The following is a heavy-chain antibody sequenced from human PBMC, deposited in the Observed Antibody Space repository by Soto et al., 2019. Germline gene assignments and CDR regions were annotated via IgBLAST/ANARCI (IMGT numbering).Heavy chain of an antibody. D-gene: IGHD3-16*01. CDR2: MYYNGNI. V-gene: IGHV4-59*01. Sequence: SETLSLTCNVSGGSISHYYWTWVRQSPEKGLEWIGYMYYNGNINYNPSLKSRVTISIDTSKNQFSLTLTSVTAAGAAVSYSASGGNWYDLWGQGARDTVS. CDR3: ASGGNWYDL. CDR1: GGSISHYY. J-gene: IGHJ5*02.